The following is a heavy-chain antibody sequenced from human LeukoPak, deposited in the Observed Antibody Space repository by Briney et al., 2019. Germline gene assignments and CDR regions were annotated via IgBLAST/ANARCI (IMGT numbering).Heavy chain of an antibody. V-gene: IGHV4-39*01. D-gene: IGHD5-18*01. CDR3: ARKGYSYGPLDY. CDR1: GGSISSSSYY. CDR2: IFYSGST. Sequence: SETLSLICTVSGGSISSSSYYWDWIRQPPGKGLEWIGSIFYSGSTYYNPSLKSRVTISADTSKNQFSMKLSSVTAADTAVYYCARKGYSYGPLDYWGQGTLVTVSS. J-gene: IGHJ4*02.